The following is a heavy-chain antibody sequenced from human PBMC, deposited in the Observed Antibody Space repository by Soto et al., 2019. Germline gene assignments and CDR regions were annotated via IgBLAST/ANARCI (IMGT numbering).Heavy chain of an antibody. V-gene: IGHV4-61*01. CDR2: IYSGGST. Sequence: SETLSFTCTVSGGFVNSDTHSWSWIRQTPGKRLEWIGFIYSGGSTKNPSLRSRVTMSVDTSKNQFSLKLRSVIVADTAVYHCARFVRSCSATTCSTRADVWGQGITVTVSS. D-gene: IGHD2-2*01. CDR3: ARFVRSCSATTCSTRADV. J-gene: IGHJ6*02. CDR1: GGFVNSDTHS.